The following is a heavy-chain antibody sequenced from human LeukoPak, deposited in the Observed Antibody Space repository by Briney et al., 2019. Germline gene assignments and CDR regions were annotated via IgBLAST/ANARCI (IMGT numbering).Heavy chain of an antibody. CDR1: GFTFSSYG. CDR3: ARDFPGHYYYYYMDV. J-gene: IGHJ6*03. CDR2: ISGSGGST. V-gene: IGHV3-23*01. Sequence: GGSLRLSCAGSGFTFSSYGMSWVRQAPGKGLEWVSGISGSGGSTYYADSVKGRFTISRDNAKNSLYLQTNSLRAEDTAVYYCARDFPGHYYYYYMDVWGKGTTVTVSS.